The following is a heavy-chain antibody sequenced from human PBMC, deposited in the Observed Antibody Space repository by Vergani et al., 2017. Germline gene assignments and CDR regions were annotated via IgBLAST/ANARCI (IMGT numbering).Heavy chain of an antibody. CDR1: GGSISSYY. CDR3: ARGAHLGMDV. Sequence: QVQLQESGPGLVKPSETLSLTCTVSGGSISSYYWSWIRQPPGTGLGWIGYIDYSGSTNYNPTPKSRVTISVDTSKNQFSLKLSSVTAADTAVYYCARGAHLGMDVWGKGTTVTVSS. J-gene: IGHJ6*01. CDR2: IDYSGST. V-gene: IGHV4-59*01.